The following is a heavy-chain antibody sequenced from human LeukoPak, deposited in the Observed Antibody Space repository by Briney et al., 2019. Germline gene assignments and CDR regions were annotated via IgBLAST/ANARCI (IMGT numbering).Heavy chain of an antibody. CDR2: ISGSDDTT. V-gene: IGHV3-23*01. Sequence: PGGSLRPSCAASGFTFSSSGVSWVRQAPGKGLEWVSSISGSDDTTYYADSVKGRFTISRDNSKNTLYLQMNSLRAEDTAVYYCANNRYSSRWRGAFDVWGQGTMVTVSS. D-gene: IGHD6-13*01. J-gene: IGHJ3*01. CDR1: GFTFSSSG. CDR3: ANNRYSSRWRGAFDV.